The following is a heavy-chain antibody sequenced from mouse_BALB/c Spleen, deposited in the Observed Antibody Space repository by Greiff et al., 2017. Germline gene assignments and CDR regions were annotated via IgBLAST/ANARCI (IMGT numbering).Heavy chain of an antibody. CDR1: GYTFSSYW. CDR3: ARDYGNYEWYFDV. CDR2: ILPGSGST. Sequence: QVQLKESGAELMKPGASVKISCKATGYTFSSYWIEWVKQRPGHGLEWIGEILPGSGSTNYNEKFKGKATFTADTSSNTAYMQLSSLTSEDSAVYYCARDYGNYEWYFDVWGAGTTVTVSS. J-gene: IGHJ1*01. V-gene: IGHV1-9*01. D-gene: IGHD2-1*01.